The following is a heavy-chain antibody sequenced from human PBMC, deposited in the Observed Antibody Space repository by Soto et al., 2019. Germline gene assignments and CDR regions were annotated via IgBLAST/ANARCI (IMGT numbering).Heavy chain of an antibody. CDR3: AKDRSAWSGYYYFDY. Sequence: QVQLVESGGGVVQPGRSLRLSCAASGFTFSSYGMHWVRQAPGKGLEWVAVISYDGSNKYYADSVKGRFTISRDNSKNTLYLQMNSLRAEDTAVYYCAKDRSAWSGYYYFDYWGQGTLVTVSS. V-gene: IGHV3-30*18. CDR1: GFTFSSYG. CDR2: ISYDGSNK. D-gene: IGHD3-3*01. J-gene: IGHJ4*02.